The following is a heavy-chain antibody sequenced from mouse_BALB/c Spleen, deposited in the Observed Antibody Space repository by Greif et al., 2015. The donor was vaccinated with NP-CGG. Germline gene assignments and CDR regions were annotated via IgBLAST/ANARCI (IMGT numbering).Heavy chain of an antibody. J-gene: IGHJ1*01. CDR3: ARAVTRYFDV. V-gene: IGHV14-1*02. CDR1: GFNIKDYY. CDR2: IDPENGNT. D-gene: IGHD2-2*01. Sequence: EVHLVESGAELVRPGALVKLSCKASGFNIKDYYMHWVKQRPEQGLEWIGWIDPENGNTIYDPKFQGKASITADTSSNTAYLQLSSLTSEDTAVYYCARAVTRYFDVWGAGTTVTVSS.